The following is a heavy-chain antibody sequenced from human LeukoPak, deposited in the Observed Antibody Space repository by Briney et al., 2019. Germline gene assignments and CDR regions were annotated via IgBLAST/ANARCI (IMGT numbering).Heavy chain of an antibody. D-gene: IGHD3-9*01. CDR2: ISAYNGNT. CDR1: GYTFTGYG. J-gene: IGHJ6*02. Sequence: ASVKVSCKASGYTFTGYGISWVRQAPGQGLEWMGWISAYNGNTNYAQKLQGRVTMTTDTSTSTAYMELRSLRSDDTAVYYCARDHSYYDILTGYYPYGMDVWGQGTTVTVSS. V-gene: IGHV1-18*01. CDR3: ARDHSYYDILTGYYPYGMDV.